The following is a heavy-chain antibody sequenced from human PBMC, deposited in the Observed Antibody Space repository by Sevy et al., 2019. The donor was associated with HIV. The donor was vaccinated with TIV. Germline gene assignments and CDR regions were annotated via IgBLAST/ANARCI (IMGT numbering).Heavy chain of an antibody. V-gene: IGHV4-61*03. CDR3: ARDDPGGRVGTSFGMDV. D-gene: IGHD1-26*01. CDR1: GGSVSSGSYY. Sequence: SETLSLTCTVSGGSVSSGSYYWSWIRQPPGKGLEWIGHMSYRGSSSNNPSFKSRVTISVDSSNNHFSLKLRSVTAADTAVYYSARDDPGGRVGTSFGMDVWGQGTTVTVSS. J-gene: IGHJ6*02. CDR2: MSYRGSS.